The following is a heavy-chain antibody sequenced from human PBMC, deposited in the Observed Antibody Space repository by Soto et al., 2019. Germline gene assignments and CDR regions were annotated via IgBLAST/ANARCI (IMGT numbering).Heavy chain of an antibody. V-gene: IGHV1-69*06. CDR2: MIPIFGTA. CDR1: GGTFSSYA. D-gene: IGHD2-15*01. J-gene: IGHJ5*02. CDR3: ARGTARHCSGGSCFWFDP. Sequence: SVKVSCKASGGTFSSYAISWVRQAPGQGLEWMGGMIPIFGTANYAQKFQGRVTITADKSTSTAYMELSSLRSEDTAVYYCARGTARHCSGGSCFWFDPWGQGTLVTVSS.